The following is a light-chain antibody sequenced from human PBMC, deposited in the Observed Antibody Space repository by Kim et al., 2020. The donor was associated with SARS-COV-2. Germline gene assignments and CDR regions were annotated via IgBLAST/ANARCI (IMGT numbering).Light chain of an antibody. Sequence: EIVLTQFPGTLSLSPGERATLSCRASQSVSSSYLAWYQQKPGQAPRLLIYGASSRGTGIPDRFSGSGSGTDFTLTISRLEPEDFAVYYCQQYGRSPFTFGPGTKVDIK. V-gene: IGKV3-20*01. CDR1: QSVSSSY. J-gene: IGKJ3*01. CDR3: QQYGRSPFT. CDR2: GAS.